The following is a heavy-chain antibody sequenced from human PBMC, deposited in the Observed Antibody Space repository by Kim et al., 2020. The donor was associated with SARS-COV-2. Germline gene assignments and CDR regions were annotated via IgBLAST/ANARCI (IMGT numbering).Heavy chain of an antibody. J-gene: IGHJ6*02. CDR2: ISWNSGSI. D-gene: IGHD5-18*01. CDR1: GFTFGDYA. Sequence: GGSLRLSCAASGFTFGDYAMHWVRQAPGKGLEWVSGISWNSGSIGYADSVKGRFTISRDNAKNSLYLQMNSLRAEDTALYYCAKDIRTGDTATHYGMDVWGQGTTVTVSS. V-gene: IGHV3-9*01. CDR3: AKDIRTGDTATHYGMDV.